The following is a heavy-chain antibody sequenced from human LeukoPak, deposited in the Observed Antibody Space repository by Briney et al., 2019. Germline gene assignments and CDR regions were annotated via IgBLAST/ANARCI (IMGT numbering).Heavy chain of an antibody. Sequence: SETLSLTCIVSGGSISTYHWSWIRQPAGKGLEWIGRIYTSGSINYNPSLRTRVTMSVDTSKNQFSLKLTSLPAADTSVYNCARAPRRDYGDYHFDYWGQGTLVTVSS. CDR3: ARAPRRDYGDYHFDY. V-gene: IGHV4-4*07. CDR1: GGSISTYH. CDR2: IYTSGSI. J-gene: IGHJ4*02. D-gene: IGHD4-17*01.